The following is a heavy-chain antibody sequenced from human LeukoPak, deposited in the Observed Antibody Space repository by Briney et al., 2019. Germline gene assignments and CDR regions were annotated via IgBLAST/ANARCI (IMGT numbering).Heavy chain of an antibody. Sequence: GGSLRLSCAASGLTFSSYEMNWVRQAPGKGLEWVSYISSGGTVHYADSVKGRFTISRDNAKNSLYLQMNSLRAEDTAVYYCARVIIVGATGIWGQGTMVTVSS. CDR1: GLTFSSYE. D-gene: IGHD1-26*01. V-gene: IGHV3-48*03. CDR3: ARVIIVGATGI. CDR2: ISSGGTV. J-gene: IGHJ3*02.